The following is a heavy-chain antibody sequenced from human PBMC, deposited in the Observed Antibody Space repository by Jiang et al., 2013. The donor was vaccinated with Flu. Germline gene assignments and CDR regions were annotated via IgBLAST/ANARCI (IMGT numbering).Heavy chain of an antibody. V-gene: IGHV4-59*01. J-gene: IGHJ4*02. CDR3: ARDNWGSLDY. CDR2: LSPGENS. CDR1: GGSISSYY. Sequence: PGLVKPSETLSLTCTVSGGSISSYYWGWIRQPPGKGLEWIGFLSPGENSNYNPSLKSRVTISVDTSNNQVSLNLNSVTAADTAVYYCARDNWGSLDYWGQGTLVTVSS. D-gene: IGHD7-27*01.